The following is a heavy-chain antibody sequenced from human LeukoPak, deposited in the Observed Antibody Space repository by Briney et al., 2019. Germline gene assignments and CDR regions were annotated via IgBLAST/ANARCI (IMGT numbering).Heavy chain of an antibody. Sequence: GSLRLSCAASGFTFSSYSMNWVRQPPGKGLEWIGSIYYSGSTYYNPSLKSRVTISVDTSKNQFSLKLSSVTAADTAVYYCAREYSSGWYSDYWGQGTLVTVSS. V-gene: IGHV4-39*02. CDR1: GFTFSSYSMN. D-gene: IGHD6-19*01. CDR2: IYYSGST. J-gene: IGHJ4*02. CDR3: AREYSSGWYSDY.